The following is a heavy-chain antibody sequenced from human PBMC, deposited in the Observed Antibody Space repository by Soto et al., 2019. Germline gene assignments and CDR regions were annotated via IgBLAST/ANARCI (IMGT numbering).Heavy chain of an antibody. CDR2: INHSGST. J-gene: IGHJ5*02. D-gene: IGHD1-26*01. V-gene: IGHV4-34*01. CDR1: GGSFSGYY. Sequence: QVQLQQWGAGLLKPSETLSLTCAVYGGSFSGYYWSWIRQPPGKGLEWIGEINHSGSTNYSPSLKSRVTISVDTSKNQFSLKLSSVTAADTAVYYCASRVSGSYYGMHCDPWGQGTLVTVSS. CDR3: ASRVSGSYYGMHCDP.